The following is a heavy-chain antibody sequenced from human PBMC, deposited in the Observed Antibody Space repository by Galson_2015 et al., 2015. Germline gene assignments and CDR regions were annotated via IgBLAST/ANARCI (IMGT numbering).Heavy chain of an antibody. J-gene: IGHJ4*02. Sequence: SLRLSCAASGFTVSNYHMNWVRQAPGKGLEWVSFISSSSGTIYYTDSVKGRFTISRDNAKNSLYLQMNSLRDEDTAVYYCAGDWSIAYWGQGILVTVSS. CDR2: ISSSSGTI. CDR3: AGDWSIAY. CDR1: GFTVSNYH. V-gene: IGHV3-48*02.